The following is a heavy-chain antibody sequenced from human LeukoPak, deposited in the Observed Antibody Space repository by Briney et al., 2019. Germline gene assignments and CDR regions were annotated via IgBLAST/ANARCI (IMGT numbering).Heavy chain of an antibody. V-gene: IGHV1-18*01. CDR3: ARGDYYDSSGYYLLHYYYYYGMGV. CDR2: ISAYNGNT. J-gene: IGHJ6*02. D-gene: IGHD3-22*01. CDR1: GYTFTSYG. Sequence: ASVKVSCKASGYTFTSYGISWVRQAPGQGLEWMGWISAYNGNTNYAQKLQGRVTMTTDTSTSTAYMELRSLRSDDTAVYYCARGDYYDSSGYYLLHYYYYYGMGVWGQGTTVTVSS.